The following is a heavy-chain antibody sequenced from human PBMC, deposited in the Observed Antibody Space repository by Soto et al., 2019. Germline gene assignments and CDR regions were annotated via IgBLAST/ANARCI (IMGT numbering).Heavy chain of an antibody. CDR1: GFTFSSYS. Sequence: PGGSLRLSCTASGFTFSSYSMNWVRQAPGKGLEWVSYITSSSRTVYYADSVKGRFTISRDNAKNSLYLQMNSLRDEDTAVYYCARDAYDSSGYFYYWGQGALVTVSS. CDR3: ARDAYDSSGYFYY. V-gene: IGHV3-48*02. J-gene: IGHJ4*02. CDR2: ITSSSRTV. D-gene: IGHD3-22*01.